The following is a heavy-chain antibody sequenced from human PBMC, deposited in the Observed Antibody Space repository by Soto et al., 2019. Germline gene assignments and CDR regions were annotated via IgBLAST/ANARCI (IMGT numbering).Heavy chain of an antibody. V-gene: IGHV3-48*02. D-gene: IGHD3-22*01. Sequence: GGSLRLSCAASGFTFSSYSMNWVRQAPGKGLEWVSYIGSSSSTIYYADSVKGRFTISRDNAKNSLYLQMNSLRDEDTAVYYCARDDNSDYYDSSGYDYWGQGTLVTSPQ. CDR1: GFTFSSYS. CDR2: IGSSSSTI. CDR3: ARDDNSDYYDSSGYDY. J-gene: IGHJ4*02.